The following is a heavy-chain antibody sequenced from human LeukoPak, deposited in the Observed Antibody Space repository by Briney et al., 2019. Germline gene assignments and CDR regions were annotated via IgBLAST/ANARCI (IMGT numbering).Heavy chain of an antibody. CDR2: ISVYNDYT. V-gene: IGHV1-18*01. D-gene: IGHD6-13*01. Sequence: ASVKVSCKASGYTFTSYGISWVRQAPGQGLEWMGWISVYNDYTNYAQKLQGRVTMTTDTSTSTAYMELRSLRSDDTAVYYCASHRVAATGTSDFDYWGQGTLVTVSS. CDR3: ASHRVAATGTSDFDY. J-gene: IGHJ4*02. CDR1: GYTFTSYG.